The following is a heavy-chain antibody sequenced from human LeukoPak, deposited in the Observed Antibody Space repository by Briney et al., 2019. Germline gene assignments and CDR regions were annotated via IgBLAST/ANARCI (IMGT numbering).Heavy chain of an antibody. CDR2: IYHSGST. J-gene: IGHJ4*02. Sequence: SETLSLTCSVSGGSISSYYWNWIRQPPGKALEWIGYIYHSGSTDYNPSLKSRVTISVDTSKKQLPLRLSSVTAADTAVYYCAREQPPLGYFDYWGQGTLVTVSS. D-gene: IGHD5-18*01. CDR3: AREQPPLGYFDY. V-gene: IGHV4-59*01. CDR1: GGSISSYY.